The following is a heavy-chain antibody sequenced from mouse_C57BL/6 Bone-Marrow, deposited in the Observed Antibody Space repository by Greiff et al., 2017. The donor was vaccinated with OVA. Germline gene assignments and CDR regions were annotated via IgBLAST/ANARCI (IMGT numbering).Heavy chain of an antibody. CDR2: ISSGGDYI. V-gene: IGHV5-9-1*02. CDR1: GFTFSSYA. J-gene: IGHJ1*03. Sequence: EVKLVESGEGLVKPGGSLKLSCAASGFTFSSYAMSWVRQTPEKRLEWVAYISSGGDYIYYADTVKGRFTISRDNARNTLYLQMSSLKSEDTALYYCTRWRLLWYFDVWGTGTTVTVSS. D-gene: IGHD2-3*01. CDR3: TRWRLLWYFDV.